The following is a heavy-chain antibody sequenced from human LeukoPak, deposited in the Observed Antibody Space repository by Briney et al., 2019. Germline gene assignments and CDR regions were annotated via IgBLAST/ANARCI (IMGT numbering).Heavy chain of an antibody. V-gene: IGHV3-9*01. CDR3: ARVFVGYCSSTSCWGYYYGMDV. J-gene: IGHJ6*02. CDR1: GFTFDDYA. CDR2: ISWNSGST. Sequence: GGSLRLSCAAPGFTFDDYAMHWVRHAPGKGLEWVSGISWNSGSTIYADSVKGRFTISRDNAKNTLYLQMNSLRAEDTAVYYCARVFVGYCSSTSCWGYYYGMDVWGQGTTVTVSS. D-gene: IGHD2-2*01.